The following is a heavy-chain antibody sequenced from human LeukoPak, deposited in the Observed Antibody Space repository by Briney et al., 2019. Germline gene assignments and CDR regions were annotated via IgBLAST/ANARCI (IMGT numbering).Heavy chain of an antibody. D-gene: IGHD3-3*01. Sequence: SETLSLTCAVSSYSISSGYYWGWIRQPPGKGLEWIGSIYHSGSTYYNPSLKSRVTISVDTSKNQFSLKLSSVTAADTAVYYCARACSGFWSGSNWFDPWGQGTLVTVSS. CDR1: SYSISSGYY. CDR2: IYHSGST. J-gene: IGHJ5*02. V-gene: IGHV4-38-2*01. CDR3: ARACSGFWSGSNWFDP.